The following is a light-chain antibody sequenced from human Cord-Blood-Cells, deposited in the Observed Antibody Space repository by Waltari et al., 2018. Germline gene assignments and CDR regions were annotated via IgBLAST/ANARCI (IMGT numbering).Light chain of an antibody. J-gene: IGLJ3*02. CDR1: SSDVGGYNY. Sequence: QSALTQPASVSGSPGQSITISCTGTSSDVGGYNYVSWYQQHPGKAPKLMIYDVSKRPSGVSNRFAGSKYGNTASLTLSGLQAEDEADYYCSSYTSSSTFWVFGGGTKLTVL. V-gene: IGLV2-14*01. CDR2: DVS. CDR3: SSYTSSSTFWV.